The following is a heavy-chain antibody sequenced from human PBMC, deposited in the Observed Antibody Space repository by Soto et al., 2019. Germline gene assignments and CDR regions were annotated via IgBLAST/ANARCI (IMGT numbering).Heavy chain of an antibody. CDR1: GGSISSGDYY. J-gene: IGHJ6*02. D-gene: IGHD7-27*01. V-gene: IGHV4-30-4*01. Sequence: PSATLSLTSTVSGGSISSGDYYWSWIRQPPGKGLEWIGYIYYSGSTYYNPSLKSRVTISVDTSKNQFSLKLSSVTAADTAVYYCARVTGPPGVGYYGMDVWGQGTTVTVSS. CDR2: IYYSGST. CDR3: ARVTGPPGVGYYGMDV.